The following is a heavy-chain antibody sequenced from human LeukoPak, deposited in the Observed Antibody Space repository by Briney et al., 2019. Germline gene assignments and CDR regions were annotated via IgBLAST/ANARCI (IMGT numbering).Heavy chain of an antibody. CDR3: ARDDFWSGYWGFDY. D-gene: IGHD3-3*01. V-gene: IGHV1-18*01. CDR1: GYTFTSYG. J-gene: IGHJ4*02. Sequence: ASVKVSCTASGYTFTSYGISWVRQAPGQGLEWMGWISAYNGNTNYAQKLQGRVTMTTDTSTSTAHMELRSLRSDDTAVYYCARDDFWSGYWGFDYWGQGTLVTVSS. CDR2: ISAYNGNT.